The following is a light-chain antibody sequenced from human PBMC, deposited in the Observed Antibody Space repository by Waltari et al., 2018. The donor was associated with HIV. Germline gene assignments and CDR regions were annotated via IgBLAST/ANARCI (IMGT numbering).Light chain of an antibody. Sequence: SSELTQDPAVSVALGQTVRITGQGDSLRSDYASWYQQKSGQAPVLVIYGKNNRPSGIPDRFSGSSSGNTASLTITGAQAEDEADYYCNSRDSSGNHLVFGGGTKLTVL. J-gene: IGLJ2*01. V-gene: IGLV3-19*01. CDR1: SLRSDY. CDR2: GKN. CDR3: NSRDSSGNHLV.